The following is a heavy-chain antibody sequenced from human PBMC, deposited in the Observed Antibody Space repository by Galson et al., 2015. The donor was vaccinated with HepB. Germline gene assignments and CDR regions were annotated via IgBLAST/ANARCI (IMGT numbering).Heavy chain of an antibody. V-gene: IGHV1-69*10. CDR3: ARGRLGDSDYYYYYMDV. J-gene: IGHJ6*03. CDR1: GGTFSSYA. Sequence: SVKVSCKASGGTFSSYAISWVRQAPGQGLEWMGGIIPILGIANYAQKFQGRVTITADKSTSTAYMELSSLRSEDTAVYYCARGRLGDSDYYYYYMDVWGKGTTVTVSS. D-gene: IGHD3-10*01. CDR2: IIPILGIA.